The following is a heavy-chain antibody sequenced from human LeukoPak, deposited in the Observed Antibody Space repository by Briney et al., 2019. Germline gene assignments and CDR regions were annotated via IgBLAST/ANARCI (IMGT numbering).Heavy chain of an antibody. V-gene: IGHV3-64*04. J-gene: IGHJ6*02. CDR2: ISSNGGSA. D-gene: IGHD3-22*01. CDR1: GFTFSSYA. Sequence: GGSLRLSCSASGFTFSSYAMHWVRQAPGKGLEYVSAISSNGGSADYADSVKGRFTISRDNAKNSLYLQMNSPRAEDTAVYYCARLITPAYLYYYYYYGMDVWGQGTTVTVSS. CDR3: ARLITPAYLYYYYYYGMDV.